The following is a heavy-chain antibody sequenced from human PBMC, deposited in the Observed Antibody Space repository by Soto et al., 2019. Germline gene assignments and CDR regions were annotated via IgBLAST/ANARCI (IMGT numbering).Heavy chain of an antibody. Sequence: ASVKVSCKASGYSFTGYYIHWLRQAPGQGLEWMGWICPNGGDTKSAQKFQGRLTLTRDTSITTAYMELSSLRSDDTAIYYCASLQTSGWYGVHWGQGTLVTVSS. J-gene: IGHJ4*02. CDR3: ASLQTSGWYGVH. CDR2: ICPNGGDT. V-gene: IGHV1-2*02. CDR1: GYSFTGYY. D-gene: IGHD6-19*01.